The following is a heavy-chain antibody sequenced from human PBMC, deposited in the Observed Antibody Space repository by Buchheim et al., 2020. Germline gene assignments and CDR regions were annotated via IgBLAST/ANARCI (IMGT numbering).Heavy chain of an antibody. CDR2: SSSHNGSP. CDR3: ARDTRGPIFGVVKGFDY. CDR1: GYTLSSYG. D-gene: IGHD3-3*01. J-gene: IGHJ4*02. Sequence: QVQLVQSGREVKKPGASVKVSCKASGYTLSSYGLAWVRQAPGQGPEWMGWSSSHNGSPKYAQKFQGRGTMTTDTSTKTAYMELRSLRSDDTAVYYCARDTRGPIFGVVKGFDYWGQGTL. V-gene: IGHV1-18*04.